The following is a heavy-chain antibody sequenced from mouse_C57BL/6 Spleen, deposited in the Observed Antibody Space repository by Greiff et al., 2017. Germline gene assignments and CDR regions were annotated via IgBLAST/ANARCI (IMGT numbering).Heavy chain of an antibody. CDR2: ISGGGGNT. CDR1: GFTFSSYT. V-gene: IGHV5-9*01. CDR3: AREEWSYWYFDV. J-gene: IGHJ1*03. D-gene: IGHD1-3*01. Sequence: EVKVVESGGGLVKPGGSLKLSCAASGFTFSSYTMSWVRQTPEKRLEWVATISGGGGNTYYPDSVKGRFTISRDNAKNTLYLQMSSRRSEDTALYDCAREEWSYWYFDVWGTGTTVTVSS.